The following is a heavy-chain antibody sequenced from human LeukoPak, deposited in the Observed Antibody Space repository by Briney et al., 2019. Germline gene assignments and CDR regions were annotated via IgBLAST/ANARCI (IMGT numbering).Heavy chain of an antibody. CDR3: AKDLSSKLPIAVAGTAFDY. CDR2: IRYDGSNK. J-gene: IGHJ4*02. CDR1: GFTFSSYG. Sequence: GGSLRLSCAASGFTFSSYGMHWVRQAPGKGLEWVAFIRYDGSNKYYADSVKGRFTISRDNSKNTLYLQMNSLRAEDTAVYYCAKDLSSKLPIAVAGTAFDYWGQGTLVTVSS. V-gene: IGHV3-30*02. D-gene: IGHD6-19*01.